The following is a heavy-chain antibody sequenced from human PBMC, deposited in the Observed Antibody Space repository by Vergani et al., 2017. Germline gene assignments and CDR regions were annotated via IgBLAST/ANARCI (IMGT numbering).Heavy chain of an antibody. CDR3: ARCEPTSGGDCSY. J-gene: IGHJ4*02. V-gene: IGHV4-31*03. Sequence: QVQLQESGPGLVKPSQTLSLPCTVSGGSISSGGYYWSWIRQHPGKGLEWIGYIYYSGSTYYNPSLKSRVTISVVTSKNQFSLKLSSVTAADTAVYYCARCEPTSGGDCSYWGQGTLVTVSS. CDR1: GGSISSGGYY. D-gene: IGHD2-21*02. CDR2: IYYSGST.